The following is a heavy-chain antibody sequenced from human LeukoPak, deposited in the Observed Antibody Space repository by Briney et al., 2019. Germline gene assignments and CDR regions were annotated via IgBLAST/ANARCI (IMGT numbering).Heavy chain of an antibody. Sequence: PSQTLSLTCTVSGGSISCDSYFWNWIRQPAGKGLEWIGRIYTSGSTQYNPSLKSRITISIDTSNNQFSLRLSSVTAADTAVYYCARVKSEFDIWGQGTTVTVSS. CDR2: IYTSGST. CDR1: GGSISCDSYF. V-gene: IGHV4-61*02. CDR3: ARVKSEFDI. J-gene: IGHJ3*02.